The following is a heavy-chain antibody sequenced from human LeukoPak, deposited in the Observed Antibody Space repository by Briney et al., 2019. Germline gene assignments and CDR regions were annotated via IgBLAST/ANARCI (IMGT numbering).Heavy chain of an antibody. V-gene: IGHV1-2*02. CDR3: ARDWRYYDSSGDY. D-gene: IGHD3-22*01. CDR2: INPNSGGT. J-gene: IGHJ4*02. CDR1: GYTFTGYY. Sequence: GASVKVSCKASGYTFTGYYMHWVRQAPGQGLEWMGWINPNSGGTNYAQKFQGRVTMTRDTSISTAYMGLSRLRSDDTAVYYCARDWRYYDSSGDYWGQGTLVTVSS.